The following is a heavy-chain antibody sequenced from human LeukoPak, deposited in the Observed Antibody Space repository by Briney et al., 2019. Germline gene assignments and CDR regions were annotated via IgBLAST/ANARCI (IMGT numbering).Heavy chain of an antibody. Sequence: GGSLRLSCAASGFTFSSYAMSWVRQAPGKGLEWVSTISGSGGSTYYADSVKGRFTISRDNSKNTLYLQMNSLRTEDTAVYYCAKGVGGSANYYYMDVWGKGTTVTVSS. D-gene: IGHD3-10*01. CDR1: GFTFSSYA. CDR2: ISGSGGST. J-gene: IGHJ6*03. CDR3: AKGVGGSANYYYMDV. V-gene: IGHV3-23*01.